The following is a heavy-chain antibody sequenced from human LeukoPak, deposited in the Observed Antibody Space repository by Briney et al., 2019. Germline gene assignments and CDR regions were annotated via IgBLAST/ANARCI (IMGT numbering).Heavy chain of an antibody. D-gene: IGHD2-2*01. CDR1: GGTFSSYT. J-gene: IGHJ5*02. CDR3: ARVNVVVPAASWFDP. CDR2: ISAYNGNT. Sequence: ASVKVSCKASGGTFSSYTISWVRQAPGQGLEWMGWISAYNGNTNYAQKLQGRVTMTTDTYTSTAYMELRSLRSDDTAVYYCARVNVVVPAASWFDPWGQGTLVTVSS. V-gene: IGHV1-18*01.